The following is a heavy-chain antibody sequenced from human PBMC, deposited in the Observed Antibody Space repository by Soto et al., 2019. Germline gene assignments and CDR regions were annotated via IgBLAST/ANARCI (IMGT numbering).Heavy chain of an antibody. Sequence: EVQLVESGGGLVQPGRSLRLSCAASGFTFDDYAMHWVRQAPGKGLEWVSGISWNSGSIGYADSVKGRFTISRDNAKNSLYLQMNSLRXXXXAXXXCXXXXXXXXLDYFDYWGQGTLVTVSS. CDR1: GFTFDDYA. CDR3: XXXXXXXXLDYFDY. CDR2: ISWNSGSI. V-gene: IGHV3-9*01. J-gene: IGHJ4*02.